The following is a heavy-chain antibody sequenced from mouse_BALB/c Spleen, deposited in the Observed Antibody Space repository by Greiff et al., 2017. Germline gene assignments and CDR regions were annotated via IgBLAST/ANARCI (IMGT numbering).Heavy chain of an antibody. CDR2: ISNGGGST. J-gene: IGHJ1*01. Sequence: EVQVVESGGGLVQPGGSLKLSCAASGFTFSSYTMSWVRQTPEKRLEWVAYISNGGGSTYYPDTVKGRFTISRDNAKNTLYLQMSSLKSEDTAMYYCARSPTSTGYFDVWGAGTTVTVSS. V-gene: IGHV5-12-2*01. D-gene: IGHD1-2*01. CDR3: ARSPTSTGYFDV. CDR1: GFTFSSYT.